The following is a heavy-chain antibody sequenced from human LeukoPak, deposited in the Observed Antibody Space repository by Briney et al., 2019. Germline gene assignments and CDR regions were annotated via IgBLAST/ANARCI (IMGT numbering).Heavy chain of an antibody. CDR2: INPNGGGT. Sequence: ASVKVSCKASGYTFTGYYMHWVRQAPGQGLEWMGWINPNGGGTNYAQKFQGGVTVTRDTSISTAYMELSRLRSDDTAVYYCARGDTMIVVVPNAFDIWGQGTMVTVSS. D-gene: IGHD3-22*01. J-gene: IGHJ3*02. CDR3: ARGDTMIVVVPNAFDI. V-gene: IGHV1-2*02. CDR1: GYTFTGYY.